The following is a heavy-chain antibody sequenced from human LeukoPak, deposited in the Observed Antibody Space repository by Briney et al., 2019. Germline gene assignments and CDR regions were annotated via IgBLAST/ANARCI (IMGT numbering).Heavy chain of an antibody. D-gene: IGHD2-2*01. CDR2: INPSSGGT. J-gene: IGHJ6*02. Sequence: GASVKVSCKASGYSFTGYYMHWVRQAPGQGLEWMGWINPSSGGTNYAQKFQGWVTMTRDTSISTAYMELSRLRSDDTAVYYCARDRLLEGYCSSTSCWPYYYYGMDVWGQGTTVTVSS. CDR1: GYSFTGYY. V-gene: IGHV1-2*04. CDR3: ARDRLLEGYCSSTSCWPYYYYGMDV.